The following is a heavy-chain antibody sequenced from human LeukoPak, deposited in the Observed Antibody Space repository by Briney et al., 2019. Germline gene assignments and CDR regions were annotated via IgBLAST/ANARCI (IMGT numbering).Heavy chain of an antibody. D-gene: IGHD2-2*01. CDR1: GGSISSSGYY. J-gene: IGHJ5*02. CDR2: IYYSGST. Sequence: SETLSLTCTVSGGSISSSGYYWGWIRQPPGQGLEWIGSIYYSGSTNYNPSLKSRVTISVDTSKNQFSLKLSSVTAADTAVYYCARRVRLVGPNNWFDPWGQGTLVTVSS. CDR3: ARRVRLVGPNNWFDP. V-gene: IGHV4-39*07.